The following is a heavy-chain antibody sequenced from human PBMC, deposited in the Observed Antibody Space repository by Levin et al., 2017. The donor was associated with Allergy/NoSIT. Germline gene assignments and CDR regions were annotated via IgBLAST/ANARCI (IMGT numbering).Heavy chain of an antibody. CDR3: AKDSGRNIPLD. V-gene: IGHV3-30*18. D-gene: IGHD3-10*01. J-gene: IGHJ4*02. CDR1: GFTFSSYG. Sequence: GGSLRLSCAASGFTFSSYGMHWVRQAPGKGLEWVAVVSYDGRNKYYADSVKGRFTISRDNSKNTVFLQMNSLRAEDRDMCDCAKDSGRNIPLDWGQGTLVTVSS. CDR2: VSYDGRNK.